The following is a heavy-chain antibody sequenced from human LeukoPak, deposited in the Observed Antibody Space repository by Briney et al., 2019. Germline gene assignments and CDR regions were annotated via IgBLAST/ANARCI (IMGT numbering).Heavy chain of an antibody. CDR1: GFSFSTYS. V-gene: IGHV3-21*04. CDR3: ARDLGPLDY. J-gene: IGHJ4*02. Sequence: PGGSLRLSCAASGFSFSTYSMTWVRQAPGKGLEWVSIISGSGGATYYADSVKGRFTISRDNAKNSLYLQMNSLRAEDTALYYCARDLGPLDYWGQGTLVTVSS. CDR2: ISGSGGAT.